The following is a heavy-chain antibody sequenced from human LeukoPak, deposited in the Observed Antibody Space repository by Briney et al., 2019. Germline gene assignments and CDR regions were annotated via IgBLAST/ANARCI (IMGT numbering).Heavy chain of an antibody. D-gene: IGHD2-15*01. J-gene: IGHJ4*02. CDR1: GGSFSGYH. V-gene: IGHV4-34*01. CDR3: ARVPVAYYFDY. Sequence: SETLSLTCAVYGGSFSGYHWSWIRQPPGKGLEWIGEINHSGSTNYNPSLKSRVTISVDTSKNQFSLKLSSVTAADTAVYYCARVPVAYYFDYWGQGTLVTVSS. CDR2: INHSGST.